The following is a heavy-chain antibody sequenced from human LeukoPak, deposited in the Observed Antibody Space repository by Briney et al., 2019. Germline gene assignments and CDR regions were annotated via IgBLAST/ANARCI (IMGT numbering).Heavy chain of an antibody. Sequence: SVKLSLKGAGGTFSSYAFSWVWQPPAQGLELMRGIVLIVGTANYAQKFQGRVTITADKSTSTAYMELGSLRSEDTAVYYCLISSFREYSGSGSYPDYWGQGTLVTVSS. V-gene: IGHV1-69*06. CDR2: IVLIVGTA. CDR1: GGTFSSYA. CDR3: LISSFREYSGSGSYPDY. D-gene: IGHD3-10*01. J-gene: IGHJ4*02.